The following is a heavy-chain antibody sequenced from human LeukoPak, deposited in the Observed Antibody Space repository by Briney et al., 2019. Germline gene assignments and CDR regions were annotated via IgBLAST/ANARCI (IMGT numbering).Heavy chain of an antibody. CDR3: AKAERYCSSTSCPPWYFDY. V-gene: IGHV3-23*01. CDR1: GFTFSSYA. J-gene: IGHJ4*02. D-gene: IGHD2-2*01. Sequence: GGSLRLSCAASGFTFSSYAMSWVRQAPGKGLEWVSAISGSGGSTYYADSVKGRFAISRDNSKNTLYLQMNSLRAEDTAVYYCAKAERYCSSTSCPPWYFDYWGQGTLVTVSS. CDR2: ISGSGGST.